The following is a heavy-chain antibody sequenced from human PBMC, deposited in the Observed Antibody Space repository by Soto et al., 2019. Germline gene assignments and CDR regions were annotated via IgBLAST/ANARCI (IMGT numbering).Heavy chain of an antibody. J-gene: IGHJ4*02. CDR1: GGAISSGDYY. Sequence: PSGTLSLTCTVSGGAISSGDYYRSWIRQPPGKGLEWIGYIYYSGSTYYNPSLKSRVTISVDTSKNQFSLKLSSVTAADTAVYYCARGDNYGSGSYRYYFDYWGQGTLVTVSS. CDR2: IYYSGST. CDR3: ARGDNYGSGSYRYYFDY. V-gene: IGHV4-30-4*01. D-gene: IGHD3-10*01.